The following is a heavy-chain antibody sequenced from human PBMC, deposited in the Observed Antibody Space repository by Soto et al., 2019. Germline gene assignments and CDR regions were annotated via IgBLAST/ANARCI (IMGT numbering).Heavy chain of an antibody. CDR2: IHPGDSDS. D-gene: IGHD2-21*01. J-gene: IGHJ5*02. CDR1: GYNFATYW. Sequence: PGECLTSSCEDFGYNFATYWIAWVLQMPGKGLEYMGIIHPGDSDSIYSPSFQGQVTFSADKSISTAYMQWSSLKSPDTAMYYCARDGFYGDSAPNYFDAWGQGTMVSVSS. V-gene: IGHV5-51*01. CDR3: ARDGFYGDSAPNYFDA.